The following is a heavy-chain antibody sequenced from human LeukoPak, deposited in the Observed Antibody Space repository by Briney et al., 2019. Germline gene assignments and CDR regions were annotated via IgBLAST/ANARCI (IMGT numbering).Heavy chain of an antibody. J-gene: IGHJ5*02. Sequence: PGGSLRLSCAASGFTFSTYAMHWVRQAPGKGLKWVAVISYDGSNPYYADSVKGRFTISRDNSKNTLYLQMNSLRVEDTAVYYCARDVYGSGSNNWFDPWGQGTLVTVSS. V-gene: IGHV3-30-3*01. CDR1: GFTFSTYA. CDR2: ISYDGSNP. D-gene: IGHD3-10*01. CDR3: ARDVYGSGSNNWFDP.